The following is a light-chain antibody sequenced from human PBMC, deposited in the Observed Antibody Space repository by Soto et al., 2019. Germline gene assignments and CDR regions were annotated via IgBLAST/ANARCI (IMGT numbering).Light chain of an antibody. J-gene: IGKJ1*01. Sequence: ETAMAQSPTTLSLSPGERATLSCRASQSVSSNLAWYQQKPGQAPRLLIYGASTRATGTAARFSGSGSGTDFTLTISSLQSEDFAVYYCQQYNIWPRTFGQGTKVEFK. V-gene: IGKV3-15*01. CDR2: GAS. CDR3: QQYNIWPRT. CDR1: QSVSSN.